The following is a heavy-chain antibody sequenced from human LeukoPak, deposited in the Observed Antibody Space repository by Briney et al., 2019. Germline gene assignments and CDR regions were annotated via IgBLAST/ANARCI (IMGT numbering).Heavy chain of an antibody. CDR1: GYSFTSYW. J-gene: IGHJ6*03. CDR2: IYPGDSDT. CDR3: ARQTWGDDFWSGYYMAGYYYMDV. Sequence: GESLKISCKGSGYSFTSYWIGWVRQMPGKGLEWMGIIYPGDSDTRYSPSFQGQVTISADKSISTAYLQWSILKASDTAMYYCARQTWGDDFWSGYYMAGYYYMDVWGKGTTVTVSS. D-gene: IGHD3-3*01. V-gene: IGHV5-51*01.